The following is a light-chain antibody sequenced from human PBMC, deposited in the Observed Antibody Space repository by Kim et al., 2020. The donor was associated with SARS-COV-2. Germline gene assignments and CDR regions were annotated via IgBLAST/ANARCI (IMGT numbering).Light chain of an antibody. V-gene: IGLV2-11*01. CDR1: SSEVGGYNY. Sequence: QAALTQPRSVSGSQGQSVTISRTGTSSEVGGYNYVSWYQQHPGKAPKLMIYDVSKRPSGVPDRFSGSKSGNTASLTISGLQAEDEAGSYCCSFACGFPWVFGGGTPLSVL. CDR3: CSFACGFPWV. CDR2: DVS. J-gene: IGLJ3*02.